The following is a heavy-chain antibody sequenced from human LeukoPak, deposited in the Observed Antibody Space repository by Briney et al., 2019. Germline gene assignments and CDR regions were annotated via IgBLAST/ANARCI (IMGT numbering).Heavy chain of an antibody. CDR3: ARDQLPIVVVVAATYGMDV. CDR1: GGTFSSYA. J-gene: IGHJ6*02. D-gene: IGHD2-15*01. V-gene: IGHV1-69*04. CDR2: IIPILGIA. Sequence: SVKVSCKASGGTFSSYAISWVRQAPGQGLEWMGRIIPILGIANYAQKFQGRVTITAGKSTSTAYMELSSLRSEDTAVYYCARDQLPIVVVVAATYGMDVWGQGTTVTVSS.